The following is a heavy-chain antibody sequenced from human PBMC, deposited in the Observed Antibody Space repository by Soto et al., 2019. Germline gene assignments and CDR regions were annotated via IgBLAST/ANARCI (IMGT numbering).Heavy chain of an antibody. Sequence: NPSETLSLTCAVSGGSISSGGYSWSWIRQPPGKGLEWIGYIYHSGSTYYNPSLKSRVTISVDRSKNQFSLKLSSVTAADTDVYYCARVPGPWGQGTLVTVSS. CDR3: ARVPGP. D-gene: IGHD3-10*01. V-gene: IGHV4-30-2*01. CDR2: IYHSGST. J-gene: IGHJ5*02. CDR1: GGSISSGGYS.